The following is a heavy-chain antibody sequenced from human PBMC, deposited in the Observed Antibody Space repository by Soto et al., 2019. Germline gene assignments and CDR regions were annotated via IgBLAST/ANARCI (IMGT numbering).Heavy chain of an antibody. CDR3: ARDLYHXPHIAARRSDYYYGMDV. V-gene: IGHV1-69*06. Sequence: GASVKVSCKASGGTFSSYAISWVRQAPGQGLEWMGGIIPIFGTANYAQKFQGRVTITADKSTSTAYMELSSLRSEDTAVYYCARDLYHXPHIAARRSDYYYGMDVWGQGTTVTVSS. CDR2: IIPIFGTA. J-gene: IGHJ6*02. D-gene: IGHD6-6*01. CDR1: GGTFSSYA.